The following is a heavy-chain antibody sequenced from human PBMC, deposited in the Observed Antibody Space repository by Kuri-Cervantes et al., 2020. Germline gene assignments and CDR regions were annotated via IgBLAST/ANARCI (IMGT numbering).Heavy chain of an antibody. CDR3: ARGNLGGYMANWFDP. CDR1: GYTFTSYD. J-gene: IGHJ5*02. Sequence: ASVKVSCKASGYTFTSYDTNWVRQATGQGLEWMGWMNPNSGNTGYAQKFQGRVTMTRNTSISTAYMELSSLRSEDTAVYYCARGNLGGYMANWFDPWGQGTLVTVSS. V-gene: IGHV1-8*01. CDR2: MNPNSGNT. D-gene: IGHD6-13*01.